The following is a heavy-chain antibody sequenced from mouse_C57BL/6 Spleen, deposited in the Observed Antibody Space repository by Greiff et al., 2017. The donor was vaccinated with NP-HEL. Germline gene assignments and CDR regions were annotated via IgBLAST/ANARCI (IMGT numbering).Heavy chain of an antibody. CDR2: ISYDGSN. CDR3: ARGDYYGSSYGYFDV. V-gene: IGHV3-6*01. Sequence: EVHLVESGPGLVKPSQSLSLTCSVTGYSITSGYYWNWIRQFPGNKLEWMGYISYDGSNNYNPSLKNRISITRDTSKNQFFLKLNSVTTEDTATYYCARGDYYGSSYGYFDVWGTGTTVTVSS. D-gene: IGHD1-1*01. CDR1: GYSITSGYY. J-gene: IGHJ1*03.